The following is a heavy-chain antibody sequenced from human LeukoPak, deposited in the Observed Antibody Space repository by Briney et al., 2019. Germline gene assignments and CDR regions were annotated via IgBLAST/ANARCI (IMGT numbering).Heavy chain of an antibody. CDR3: AKNGRGYSSDYFDY. J-gene: IGHJ4*02. CDR2: ISGSGGST. Sequence: PGGSLRLSCAASGFTFSSYAMSWVRQAPGKGLEWVSAISGSGGSTYYADSVKGWFTISRDNSKNTLYLQMNTLRAGDTAVYSCAKNGRGYSSDYFDYWGQGTLVTVSS. V-gene: IGHV3-23*01. CDR1: GFTFSSYA. D-gene: IGHD5-18*01.